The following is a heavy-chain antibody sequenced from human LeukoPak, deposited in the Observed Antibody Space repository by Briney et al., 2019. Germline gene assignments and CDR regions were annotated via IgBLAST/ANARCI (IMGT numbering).Heavy chain of an antibody. CDR2: INPNSGGT. CDR1: GYTFTGYY. D-gene: IGHD3-16*02. J-gene: IGHJ5*02. V-gene: IGHV1-2*02. Sequence: EASVKVSCKASGYTFTGYYMHWVRQAPGQGLEWMGWINPNSGGTKSAQKFQGRVTMTRDTSISTAYMELSRLTSDDTAMYYCARDKLGLGELSLYDQWGQGTLVTVSS. CDR3: ARDKLGLGELSLYDQ.